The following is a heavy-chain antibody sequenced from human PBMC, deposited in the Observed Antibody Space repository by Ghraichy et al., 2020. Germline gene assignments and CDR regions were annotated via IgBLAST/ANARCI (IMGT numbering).Heavy chain of an antibody. CDR3: AKCGMVRGPPKVGWFDP. D-gene: IGHD3-10*01. J-gene: IGHJ5*02. CDR1: GFTFSSYA. Sequence: GGSLRLSCAASGFTFSSYAMSWVRQAPGKGLEWVSAISGSGGSTYYADSVKGRFTISRDNSKNTLYLQMNSLRAEDTAVYYCAKCGMVRGPPKVGWFDPWGQGTLVTVSS. V-gene: IGHV3-23*01. CDR2: ISGSGGST.